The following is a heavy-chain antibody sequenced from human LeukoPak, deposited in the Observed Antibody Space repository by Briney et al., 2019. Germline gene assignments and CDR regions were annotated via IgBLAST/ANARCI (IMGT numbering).Heavy chain of an antibody. V-gene: IGHV3-23*01. CDR1: GFTFSSYA. D-gene: IGHD3-16*02. CDR2: ISGSGGST. J-gene: IGHJ4*02. CDR3: ARGFADFVWGSYPSSY. Sequence: GGSLRLSCAASGFTFSSYAMSWVRQAPGKGLEWVSAISGSGGSTYYADPVKGRFTISRDNSKNTLYLQMNSLRAEDTAVYYCARGFADFVWGSYPSSYWGQGILVTVSS.